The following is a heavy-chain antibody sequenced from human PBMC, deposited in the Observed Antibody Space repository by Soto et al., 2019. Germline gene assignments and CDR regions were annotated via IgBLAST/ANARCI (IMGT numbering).Heavy chain of an antibody. V-gene: IGHV5-51*01. J-gene: IGHJ4*02. D-gene: IGHD2-21*02. Sequence: GESLKISCKGSGDAFTNYWIAWVRQMPGKGLEWMGIIYPGDSDTRYSPSFQGQVTISADKSISTAYLQWSSLKASDTAMYYCARRLPEYFDYWGQGTLVTVSS. CDR3: ARRLPEYFDY. CDR1: GDAFTNYW. CDR2: IYPGDSDT.